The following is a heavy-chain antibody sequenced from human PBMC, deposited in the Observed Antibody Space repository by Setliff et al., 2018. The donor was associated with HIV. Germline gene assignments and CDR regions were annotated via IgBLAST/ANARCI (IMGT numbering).Heavy chain of an antibody. Sequence: ASVKVSCKASGYTFTSYYMHWVRQAPGQGLEWMGIINPSGGSTSYAQTFQGRVTMTRDTSTSTFYMELSSLRSEDTAVYYCARVLMGLRYFDWLLGDAFDIWGQGTMVTVSS. CDR1: GYTFTSYY. V-gene: IGHV1-46*01. D-gene: IGHD3-9*01. J-gene: IGHJ3*02. CDR2: INPSGGST. CDR3: ARVLMGLRYFDWLLGDAFDI.